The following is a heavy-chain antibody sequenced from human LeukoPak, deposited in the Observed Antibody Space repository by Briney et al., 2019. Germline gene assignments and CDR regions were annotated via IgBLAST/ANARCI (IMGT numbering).Heavy chain of an antibody. V-gene: IGHV3-9*01. J-gene: IGHJ4*02. CDR1: GFTFDDYA. D-gene: IGHD3-22*01. Sequence: GGSLRLSCAASGFTFDDYAMHWVRQAPGKGLEWVSGISWNSGSIGYADSVKGRFTISRDNAKNSLYLQMNSLRAEDTALYYCAKGNYYDSSPRGVWGQGTLVTVSS. CDR3: AKGNYYDSSPRGV. CDR2: ISWNSGSI.